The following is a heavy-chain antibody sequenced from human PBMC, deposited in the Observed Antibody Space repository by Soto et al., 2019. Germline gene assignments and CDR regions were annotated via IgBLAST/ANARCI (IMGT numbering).Heavy chain of an antibody. J-gene: IGHJ4*02. D-gene: IGHD3-22*01. CDR3: ARGFPSAPYYYDSSGYYSAKGSDYFDY. V-gene: IGHV4-34*01. CDR1: GGSFSGYY. Sequence: PWETLSLTCAVYGGSFSGYYWSWIRHPPGKGLEWIGEINHSGSTNYNPSLKSRVTISVDTSKNQFSLKLSSVTAADTAVYYCARGFPSAPYYYDSSGYYSAKGSDYFDYWGQGTLVTVSS. CDR2: INHSGST.